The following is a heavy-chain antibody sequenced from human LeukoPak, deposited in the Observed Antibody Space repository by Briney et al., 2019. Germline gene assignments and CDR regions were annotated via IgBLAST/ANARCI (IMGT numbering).Heavy chain of an antibody. J-gene: IGHJ4*02. D-gene: IGHD2-15*01. Sequence: PSETLSLTCTVSGGSISSSSYYWGWIRQPPGKGLEWIGSIYYSGSTYYNPSLKSRVTISVDTSKNQFSLKLSSVTAADTAVYYCARSVNIVVEYYFDYWGQGTLVTVSS. CDR3: ARSVNIVVEYYFDY. V-gene: IGHV4-39*01. CDR2: IYYSGST. CDR1: GGSISSSSYY.